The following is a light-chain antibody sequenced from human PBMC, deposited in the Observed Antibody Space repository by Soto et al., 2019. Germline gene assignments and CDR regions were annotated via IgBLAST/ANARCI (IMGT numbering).Light chain of an antibody. CDR2: EVT. Sequence: VLTQPPSASGSPGQSVTISCTGTSSDVGGYNYVSWYQQYPGRAPKLMIYEVTKRPSGVPDRFSGSKSGNTASLTVSGLQAEDEADYYCSSYAASNNFFFVFGGGTKLTVL. J-gene: IGLJ3*02. V-gene: IGLV2-8*01. CDR1: SSDVGGYNY. CDR3: SSYAASNNFFFV.